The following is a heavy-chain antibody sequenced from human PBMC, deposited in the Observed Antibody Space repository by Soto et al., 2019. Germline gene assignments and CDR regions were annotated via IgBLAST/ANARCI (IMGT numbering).Heavy chain of an antibody. CDR1: GLSFRTYW. CDR3: ATYHDYNWETYRFRY. Sequence: EVQLVESGGGLVQPGGSLRLSCSTSGLSFRTYWMSWVRQAPGKGLEWVANIKEDGSEEYYVASVEGRFTISRDNAKNSLYLQIISLRAADTALYSWATYHDYNWETYRFRYWGQGTLVSVSS. CDR2: IKEDGSEE. J-gene: IGHJ4*02. D-gene: IGHD3-16*02. V-gene: IGHV3-7*01.